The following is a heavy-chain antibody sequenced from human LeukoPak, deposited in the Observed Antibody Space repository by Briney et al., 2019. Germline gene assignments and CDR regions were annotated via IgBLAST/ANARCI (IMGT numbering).Heavy chain of an antibody. V-gene: IGHV4-30-2*01. CDR2: IYHSGST. Sequence: SETLSLTCAVSGGSISSGGYSWSWIRQPPGKGLEWIGYIYHSGSTYYNPSLKSRVTISVDRSKNQFSLKLSSVTAADTAVYYCARYCSGGSCYAHDAFDIWGQGTMVTVSS. CDR3: ARYCSGGSCYAHDAFDI. D-gene: IGHD2-15*01. J-gene: IGHJ3*02. CDR1: GGSISSGGYS.